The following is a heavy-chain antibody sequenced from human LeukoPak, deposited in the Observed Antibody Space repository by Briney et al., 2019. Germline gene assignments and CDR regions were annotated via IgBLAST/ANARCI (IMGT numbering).Heavy chain of an antibody. CDR3: ARDGSYSPRCWFDP. V-gene: IGHV7-4-1*02. CDR2: INTNTGNP. J-gene: IGHJ5*02. CDR1: GYTFTSYP. Sequence: ASVKVSCKASGYTFTSYPMNWVRQAPGQGLEWMGWINTNTGNPTYAQGFIGRFVFSLDTSVSTAYLQISSLKAEDTAVYYCARDGSYSPRCWFDPWGQGTLVTVSS. D-gene: IGHD1-26*01.